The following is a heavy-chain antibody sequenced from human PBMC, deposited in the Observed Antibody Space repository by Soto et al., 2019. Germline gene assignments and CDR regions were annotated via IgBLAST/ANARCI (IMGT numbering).Heavy chain of an antibody. V-gene: IGHV1-8*01. D-gene: IGHD4-17*01. CDR2: MNPNSGDT. J-gene: IGHJ4*02. CDR3: ARGIGETYGDLGGLDY. Sequence: QVQLVQSGAEVKKPGASVKVSCKAFGYTFTSHDINWVRQATGHGLQWMGWMNPNSGDTGFAQKFQGRVTMTKNTSTSTAYMELSSLRYEDTAVYYCARGIGETYGDLGGLDYWGQGTLVSVSS. CDR1: GYTFTSHD.